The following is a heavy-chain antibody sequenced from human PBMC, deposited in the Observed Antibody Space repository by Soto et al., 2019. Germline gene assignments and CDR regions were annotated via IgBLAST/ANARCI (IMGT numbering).Heavy chain of an antibody. V-gene: IGHV1-18*01. CDR2: ISAYNGNT. D-gene: IGHD3-10*01. J-gene: IGHJ6*02. Sequence: QVQLVQSGAEVKKPGASVKVSCKASGYTFTSYGISWVRQAPGQGLEWMGWISAYNGNTNYAQKLQGRVTMTTDTSTSTAYMELRSLRSDDTAVYYCAREKYYYGSGSYYNPAPSSYYYGMDVWGQGTTVTVS. CDR1: GYTFTSYG. CDR3: AREKYYYGSGSYYNPAPSSYYYGMDV.